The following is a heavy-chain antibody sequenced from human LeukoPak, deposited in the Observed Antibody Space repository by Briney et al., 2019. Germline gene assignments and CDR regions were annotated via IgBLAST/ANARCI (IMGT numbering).Heavy chain of an antibody. V-gene: IGHV2-5*02. CDR3: AHRRSGYNFNDGDFDY. Sequence: SGPPLVNPTQTLTLTCTFSGFSLSTSGVGVGWIRQPPGKALEWLALIYRDDDKRHNPFLKSRLTITKDTSKNQVVLTMTDMDPVDTATYYCAHRRSGYNFNDGDFDYRGQGALVTVSS. D-gene: IGHD3-22*01. CDR2: IYRDDDK. CDR1: GFSLSTSGVG. J-gene: IGHJ4*02.